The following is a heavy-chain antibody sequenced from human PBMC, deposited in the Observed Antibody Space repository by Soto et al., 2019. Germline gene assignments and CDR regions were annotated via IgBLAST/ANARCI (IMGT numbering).Heavy chain of an antibody. D-gene: IGHD6-13*01. V-gene: IGHV4-39*01. CDR1: GGSISSGAYY. CDR2: IYYSGST. CDR3: ARLAAGLDAFDI. Sequence: GKTSETLSLTCTVSGGSISSGAYYWGWIRQPPGKGLEWIGSIYYSGSTYYNPSLKSRVTISVDTSKNRFSLKLSSVTAADTAVYYCARLAAGLDAFDIWGQGTMVTVSS. J-gene: IGHJ3*02.